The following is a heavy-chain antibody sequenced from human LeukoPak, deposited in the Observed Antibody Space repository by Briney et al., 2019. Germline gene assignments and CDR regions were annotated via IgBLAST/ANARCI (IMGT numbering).Heavy chain of an antibody. Sequence: SGTLSLTCAVSGGSISSSNWWSWVRQPPGKGLEWIGEIYHSGSTNYNPSLKSRVTISVDKSKNQFSLKLSSVTAADTAVYYCASQGYCSSTSCYTSQYDYWGQGTLVTVSS. CDR1: GGSISSSNW. CDR3: ASQGYCSSTSCYTSQYDY. J-gene: IGHJ4*02. D-gene: IGHD2-2*02. V-gene: IGHV4-4*02. CDR2: IYHSGST.